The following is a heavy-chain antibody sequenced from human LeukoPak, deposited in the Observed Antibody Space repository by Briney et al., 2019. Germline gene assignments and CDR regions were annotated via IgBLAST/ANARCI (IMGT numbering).Heavy chain of an antibody. J-gene: IGHJ4*02. Sequence: PGGSLRLSCSASGFSFRSNAMHWVRQAPGKGLEYVSGISSNGGSSNYADSFRGRFTISRDNSKNTLYLQMSSLRPEDTAVYYCVSTYHFDSGGYYPFDYWGRGTLVTVSS. V-gene: IGHV3-64D*09. CDR2: ISSNGGSS. CDR1: GFSFRSNA. CDR3: VSTYHFDSGGYYPFDY. D-gene: IGHD3-22*01.